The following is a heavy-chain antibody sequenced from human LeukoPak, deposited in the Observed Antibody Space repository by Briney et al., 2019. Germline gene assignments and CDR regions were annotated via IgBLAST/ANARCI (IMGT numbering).Heavy chain of an antibody. CDR2: ISGSSGST. CDR3: ARHDYGGNSGDY. Sequence: GGSLRLSCAASGFTFSSYAMSWVRQAPGKGLEWVSTISGSSGSTYYADSLKGRFTISRGNAKNSLYLQMNSLRAEDTAVYYCARHDYGGNSGDYWGQGTLVTVSS. V-gene: IGHV3-23*01. J-gene: IGHJ4*02. CDR1: GFTFSSYA. D-gene: IGHD4-23*01.